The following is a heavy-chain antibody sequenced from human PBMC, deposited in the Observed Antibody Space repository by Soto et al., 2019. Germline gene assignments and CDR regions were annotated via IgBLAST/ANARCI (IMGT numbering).Heavy chain of an antibody. J-gene: IGHJ4*02. CDR3: AKSTGDPY. CDR2: ISYDGSNK. Sequence: PGGSLRLSCAASGFTFSSYGMHWVRQAPGKGLEWVAVISYDGSNKYYADSVKGRFTISRDNSKNTLYLQMNSLRAEDTAVYYCAKSTGDPYWGQGTLVTVSS. CDR1: GFTFSSYG. V-gene: IGHV3-30*18. D-gene: IGHD7-27*01.